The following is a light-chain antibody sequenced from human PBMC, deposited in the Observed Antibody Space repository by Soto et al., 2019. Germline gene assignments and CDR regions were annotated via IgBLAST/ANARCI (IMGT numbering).Light chain of an antibody. CDR2: SNI. CDR1: SSNIGSNT. V-gene: IGLV1-47*02. Sequence: QSVLTQSPSASGTPGQGVTISCSGSSSNIGSNTVDWYQQLPGTAPKLLIYSNIKRPSGVPDRISGSKSGTSASLAISGLRSEDEAVYYCASWDDRLGAVIFGGGTKVTVL. CDR3: ASWDDRLGAVI. J-gene: IGLJ2*01.